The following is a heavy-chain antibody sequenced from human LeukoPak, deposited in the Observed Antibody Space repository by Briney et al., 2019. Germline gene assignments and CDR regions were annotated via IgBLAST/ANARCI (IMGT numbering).Heavy chain of an antibody. V-gene: IGHV3-23*01. CDR3: AKVRRSVAYDY. J-gene: IGHJ4*02. Sequence: EGSLRLSCAASGSSFSSYAMSWVRQAPGKGLEWVSAISGSGDTTYYADSVKGRFTISREDAENSVYLQMNNLRVEDTAIYYCAKVRRSVAYDYWGRGTLVTVSS. CDR2: ISGSGDTT. CDR1: GSSFSSYA.